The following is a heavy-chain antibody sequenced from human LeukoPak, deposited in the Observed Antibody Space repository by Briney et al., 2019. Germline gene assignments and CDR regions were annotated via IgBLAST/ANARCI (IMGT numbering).Heavy chain of an antibody. Sequence: SETLSLTCTVSGGSISSRYWSWIRQPAGKGLEWIGRIHTSGSTYYNPSLKSRVTMSVDTSKNQFSLKLSSVTAADTAVYYCANADRFCSGSCHVPDAFDFWGQGTMVTVSS. CDR2: IHTSGST. CDR3: ANADRFCSGSCHVPDAFDF. CDR1: GGSISSRY. V-gene: IGHV4-4*07. J-gene: IGHJ3*01. D-gene: IGHD2-15*01.